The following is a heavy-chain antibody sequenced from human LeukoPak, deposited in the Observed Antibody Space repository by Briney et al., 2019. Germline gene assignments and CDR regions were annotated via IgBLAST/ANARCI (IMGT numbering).Heavy chain of an antibody. V-gene: IGHV4-39*07. D-gene: IGHD3-22*01. CDR2: ISYNRST. Sequence: SETLSLTCAVSGDSISSSSYYWGWIRQPPGKGLEWIGSISYNRSTYYNPSLKSRVTISVDTSKNQFSLRLSSVTAADTAVYYCAREPLSYYYDSSGYLADAFDIWGQGTMVTVSA. J-gene: IGHJ3*02. CDR3: AREPLSYYYDSSGYLADAFDI. CDR1: GDSISSSSYY.